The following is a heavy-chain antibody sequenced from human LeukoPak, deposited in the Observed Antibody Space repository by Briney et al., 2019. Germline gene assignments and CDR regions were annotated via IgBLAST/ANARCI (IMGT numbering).Heavy chain of an antibody. CDR1: GFTFSSYS. CDR3: ARAAGYDATFDY. CDR2: ISSSSIYI. V-gene: IGHV3-21*01. Sequence: GGSLRLSCAASGFTFSSYSMNWVRQAPAKGLAWVSLISSSSIYIYYAESMKGRFTISRDNAKNSLDLQMNSLRAEDTAVYVCARAAGYDATFDYWGEGTLVTVSS. D-gene: IGHD6-13*01. J-gene: IGHJ4*02.